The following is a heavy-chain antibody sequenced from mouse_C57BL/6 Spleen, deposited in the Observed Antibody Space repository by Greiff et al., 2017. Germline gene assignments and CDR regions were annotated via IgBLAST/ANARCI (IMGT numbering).Heavy chain of an antibody. CDR1: GYTFTSYW. J-gene: IGHJ3*01. CDR3: TPHYGCDGPSFAY. CDR2: IHPSDSDT. Sequence: VQLQQPGAELVKPGASVKVSCKASGYTFTSYWMHWVKQRPGQGLEWIGRIHPSDSDTNYNQKFKGKATLTVDKSSSPAYMQLSSLTSEDSAVYYCTPHYGCDGPSFAYWGQGTLVTVSA. V-gene: IGHV1-74*01. D-gene: IGHD2-2*01.